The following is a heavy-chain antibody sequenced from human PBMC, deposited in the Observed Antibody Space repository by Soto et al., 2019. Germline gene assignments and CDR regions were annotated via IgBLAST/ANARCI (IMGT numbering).Heavy chain of an antibody. CDR3: ARAPLKATGRGAFDI. V-gene: IGHV1-8*02. J-gene: IGHJ3*02. CDR1: GYTFTSYG. D-gene: IGHD3-10*01. Sequence: ASVKVSCTASGYTFTSYGISWVRQAPGQGLEWMGWISAYSGNTGYAQKFQGRVTMTRNTSISTAYMELSSLRSEDTAVYYCARAPLKATGRGAFDIWGQGTMVTVSS. CDR2: ISAYSGNT.